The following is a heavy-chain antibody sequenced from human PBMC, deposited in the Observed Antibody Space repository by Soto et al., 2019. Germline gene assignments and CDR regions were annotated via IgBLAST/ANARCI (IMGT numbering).Heavy chain of an antibody. D-gene: IGHD1-26*01. J-gene: IGHJ4*02. CDR3: ARTLSGTPDY. CDR1: GYIFTSNS. Sequence: QVQLVQSGAEVKEPGASVKISCRPSGYIFTSNSLVWVRQAPGQGLEWMAWINTGDGDKKYSQRFQVRVTITRDTSASAAYMELFSLRSEDTAVYYCARTLSGTPDYWCQGTLVPVSS. CDR2: INTGDGDK. V-gene: IGHV1-3*04.